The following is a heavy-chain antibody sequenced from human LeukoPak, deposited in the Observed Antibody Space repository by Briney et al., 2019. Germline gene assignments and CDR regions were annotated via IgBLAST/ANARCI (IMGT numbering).Heavy chain of an antibody. J-gene: IGHJ3*02. V-gene: IGHV3-30*18. CDR1: GFTFSSYG. CDR2: ISYDGSNK. CDR3: AKDKLGAFDI. Sequence: GGSLRLSCAASGFTFSSYGMHWVRQAPGRGLEWVAVISYDGSNKYYADSVKGRFTISRDNSKNTLYLQMNSLRAEDTAVYYCAKDKLGAFDIWGQGTMVTVSS. D-gene: IGHD3-10*01.